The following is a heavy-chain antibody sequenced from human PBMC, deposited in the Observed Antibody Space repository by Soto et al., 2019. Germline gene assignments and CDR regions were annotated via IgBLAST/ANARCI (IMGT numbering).Heavy chain of an antibody. Sequence: SETLSLACSVSDSSLSSSTYYWGWILQPPGKGLERIGSIYYSGNSYYNPPLKSRVTISVDTSKNQLSLNLTSVTAADTAVYYCARGWDFWSGYYTGGFDYWGQGTPVTVSS. CDR3: ARGWDFWSGYYTGGFDY. J-gene: IGHJ4*02. CDR2: IYYSGNS. CDR1: DSSLSSSTYY. D-gene: IGHD3-3*01. V-gene: IGHV4-39*01.